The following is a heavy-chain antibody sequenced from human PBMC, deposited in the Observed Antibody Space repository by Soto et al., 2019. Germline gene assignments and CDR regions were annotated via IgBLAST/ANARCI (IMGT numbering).Heavy chain of an antibody. V-gene: IGHV1-69*12. CDR3: ARDSRHDYGVYWSNY. J-gene: IGHJ4*02. Sequence: QVQLVQSGADVKKPGSSVKVSCKASGGTFSSYTISWVRQAPGQGLEWMGGVIPIFGTANYAQMFQGRVTITADESTSIAYMEQSILRSGETTVYYCARDSRHDYGVYWSNYWGQGTLVTVSP. CDR1: GGTFSSYT. CDR2: VIPIFGTA. D-gene: IGHD4-17*01.